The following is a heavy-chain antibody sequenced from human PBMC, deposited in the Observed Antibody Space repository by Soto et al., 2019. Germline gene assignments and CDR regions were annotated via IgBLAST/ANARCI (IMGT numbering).Heavy chain of an antibody. D-gene: IGHD2-8*01. V-gene: IGHV3-23*01. Sequence: EVQLLESRGGLIQPGGSLRLSCAASGFTFSNYAMAWVRQAPGKGLEWVSAISGGGSYTYYADYVKGRFTISRDNSKNTLDLQMNGLGAEDTALYYCAKAFDPSGVNYERAFDYCGQGALVTVSS. CDR1: GFTFSNYA. J-gene: IGHJ4*02. CDR2: ISGGGSYT. CDR3: AKAFDPSGVNYERAFDY.